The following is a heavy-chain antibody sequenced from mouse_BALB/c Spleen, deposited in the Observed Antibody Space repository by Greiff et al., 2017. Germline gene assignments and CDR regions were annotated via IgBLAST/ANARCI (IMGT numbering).Heavy chain of an antibody. J-gene: IGHJ1*01. V-gene: IGHV1S56*01. CDR1: GYTFTSYY. CDR2: IYPGNVNT. CDR3: ARVGGNYDV. Sequence: VQLQQSGPELVKPGASVRISCKASGYTFTSYYIHWVKQRPGQGLEWIGWIYPGNVNTKYNEKFKGKATLTADKSSSTAYMQLSSLTSEDSAVYFCARVGGNYDVWGAGTTVTVSS.